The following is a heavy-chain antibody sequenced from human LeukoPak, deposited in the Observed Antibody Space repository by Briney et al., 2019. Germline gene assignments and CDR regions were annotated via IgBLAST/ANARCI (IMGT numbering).Heavy chain of an antibody. Sequence: GGSPRLSCAASGLTFADFAMHWVRKAPGKGLEWVSLISGDGDITYYADSVRGRFTISRDNSKNSLYLQMNSLRTEDTALYYCAKAPYDILTDYGEPNFDYWGQGTLVTVSS. CDR1: GLTFADFA. CDR3: AKAPYDILTDYGEPNFDY. J-gene: IGHJ4*02. V-gene: IGHV3-43*02. CDR2: ISGDGDIT. D-gene: IGHD3-9*01.